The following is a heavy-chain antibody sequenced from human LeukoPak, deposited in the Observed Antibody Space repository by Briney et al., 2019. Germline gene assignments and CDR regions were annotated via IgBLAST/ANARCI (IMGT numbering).Heavy chain of an antibody. Sequence: SETLSLTCTVPGGSISSYYWSWIRQPPGKGLEWIGDIYYSGSTNYNPSLKSRVTISVDTSKNQFSLKLSSVTAADTAAYYCARRGGIIRGVASYYYMDVWGKGTTVTISS. J-gene: IGHJ6*03. CDR1: GGSISSYY. V-gene: IGHV4-59*08. CDR3: ARRGGIIRGVASYYYMDV. D-gene: IGHD3-10*01. CDR2: IYYSGST.